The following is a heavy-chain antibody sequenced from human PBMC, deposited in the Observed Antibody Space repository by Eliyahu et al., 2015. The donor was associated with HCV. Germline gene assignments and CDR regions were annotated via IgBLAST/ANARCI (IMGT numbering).Heavy chain of an antibody. J-gene: IGHJ6*02. D-gene: IGHD1-1*01. V-gene: IGHV3-30*18. CDR2: ITYDGSNE. CDR3: AKAATTYYYYYGMDV. Sequence: QVQLVESGGGVVQPGKSLRLSCAASGFIFSSYGMXWVRQXPGKGLEXVAIITYDGSNEYYADSVKGRFTISRDKSKNTLYLQMNSLRAEDTAVYYCAKAATTYYYYYGMDVWGQGTTVTVSS. CDR1: GFIFSSYG.